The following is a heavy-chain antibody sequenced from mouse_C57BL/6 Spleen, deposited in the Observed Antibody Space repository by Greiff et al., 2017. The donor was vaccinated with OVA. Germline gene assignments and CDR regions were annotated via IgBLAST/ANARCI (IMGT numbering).Heavy chain of an antibody. CDR1: GFTFSSYG. J-gene: IGHJ4*01. Sequence: EVMLVESGGDLVKPGGSLKLSCAASGFTFSSYGMSWVRQTPDKRLEWVATISSGGSYTYSPDSVKGRFTISRDNAKNTLYLQMSSLKSEDTAMYYCARPNYNYAMDYWGQGTSVTVSS. CDR3: ARPNYNYAMDY. D-gene: IGHD2-1*01. CDR2: ISSGGSYT. V-gene: IGHV5-6*01.